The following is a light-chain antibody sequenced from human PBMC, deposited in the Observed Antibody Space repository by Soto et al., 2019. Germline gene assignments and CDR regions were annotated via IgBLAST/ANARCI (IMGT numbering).Light chain of an antibody. Sequence: QSVLTQPRSVSGSPGQSVTISCTGTSSDVGGYNYVSWYQQHPGKAPKVMIYDVSERPSAVPDRFSGSKSGNTASLTISGLQAEDEADYYCCSYAGSPRYVFGTGTKVTVL. CDR3: CSYAGSPRYV. CDR2: DVS. V-gene: IGLV2-11*01. CDR1: SSDVGGYNY. J-gene: IGLJ1*01.